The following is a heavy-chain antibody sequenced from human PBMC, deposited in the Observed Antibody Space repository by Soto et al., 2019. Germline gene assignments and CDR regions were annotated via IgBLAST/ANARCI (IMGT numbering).Heavy chain of an antibody. CDR3: TRAVAGFDY. CDR2: IRSKANSYAT. J-gene: IGHJ4*02. D-gene: IGHD6-19*01. V-gene: IGHV3-73*01. Sequence: GGALRLSCAASGFTFSGSAMHWVRQASGKGLEWVGRIRSKANSYATAYAASVKGRFTISRDDSKNTAYLQMNSLKTEDTAVYYCTRAVAGFDYWGQGTLVTVSS. CDR1: GFTFSGSA.